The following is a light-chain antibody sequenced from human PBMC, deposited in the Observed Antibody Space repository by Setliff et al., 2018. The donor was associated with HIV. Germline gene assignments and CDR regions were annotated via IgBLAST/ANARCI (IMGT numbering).Light chain of an antibody. CDR2: DTN. CDR1: TGAVANFHY. Sequence: QAVVTQEPSLTVSPGGTVTLTRGSSTGAVANFHYPYWFQQKPGQAPRTLIYDTNNKHSWTPARFSGSLLGGKAALTLSGAQPEDEADYYCLLSSNGDVAFGGGTKVTVL. CDR3: LLSSNGDVA. J-gene: IGLJ2*01. V-gene: IGLV7-46*01.